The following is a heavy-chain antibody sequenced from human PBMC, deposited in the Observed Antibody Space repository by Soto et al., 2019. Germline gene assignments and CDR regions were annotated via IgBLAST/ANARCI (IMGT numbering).Heavy chain of an antibody. V-gene: IGHV4-34*01. D-gene: IGHD3-10*01. CDR1: GGSFSGYY. CDR2: INHSGST. Sequence: PSETLSLTCAVYGGSFSGYYWSWIRQPPGKGLEWIGEINHSGSTNYNPSLKSRVTISVDTSKNQFSLKLSSVTAADTAVYYCARVHLGYYGSGIGYWGQGTLVTVSS. J-gene: IGHJ4*02. CDR3: ARVHLGYYGSGIGY.